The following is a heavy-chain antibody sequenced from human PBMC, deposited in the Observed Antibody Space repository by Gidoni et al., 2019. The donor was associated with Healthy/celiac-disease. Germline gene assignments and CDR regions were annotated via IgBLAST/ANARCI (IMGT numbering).Heavy chain of an antibody. J-gene: IGHJ5*02. CDR2: IYYSGST. Sequence: QVQLQESGPGLVTPSQTLSLTCTVSCVSISIGGYYWSWIRQQPGKGLEWIGYIYYSGSTYYNPAIKSRVTISVDTSKNQFSLKLSSVTAADTAVYYCAIGYSYGKGPWGQGTLVTVSS. V-gene: IGHV4-31*03. CDR1: CVSISIGGYY. D-gene: IGHD5-18*01. CDR3: AIGYSYGKGP.